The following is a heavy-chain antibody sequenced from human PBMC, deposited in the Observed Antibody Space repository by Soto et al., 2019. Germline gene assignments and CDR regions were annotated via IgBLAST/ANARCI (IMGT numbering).Heavy chain of an antibody. D-gene: IGHD2-15*01. V-gene: IGHV1-8*01. CDR2: MNPNSGNT. CDR1: GYTFTSYD. Sequence: QVQLVQSGAEVKKPGASVKVSCKASGYTFTSYDINWVRQATGQGLEWMGWMNPNSGNTGYEQKFQGRVTMTRNTTISTAYMELRSLRSEDTAVYYCGRSRGGAPYSEDDYWGQGTLVTVSS. CDR3: GRSRGGAPYSEDDY. J-gene: IGHJ4*02.